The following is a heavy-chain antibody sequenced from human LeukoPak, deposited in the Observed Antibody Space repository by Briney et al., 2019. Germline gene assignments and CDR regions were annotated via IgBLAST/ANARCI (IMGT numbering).Heavy chain of an antibody. CDR3: ARVRPRTYYDFWSALDAFDI. J-gene: IGHJ3*02. Sequence: ASVKVSCKASGYTFTSYDINWVRQATGQGLEWMGWMNPNSGNTGYAQKFQGRVTITRNTSISTAYMELSSLRSEDTAVYYCARVRPRTYYDFWSALDAFDIWGQGTMVTVSS. CDR1: GYTFTSYD. CDR2: MNPNSGNT. V-gene: IGHV1-8*03. D-gene: IGHD3-3*01.